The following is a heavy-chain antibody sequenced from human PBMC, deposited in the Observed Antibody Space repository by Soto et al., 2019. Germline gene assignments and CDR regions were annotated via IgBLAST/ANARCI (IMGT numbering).Heavy chain of an antibody. CDR3: AIANSSLFAFER. D-gene: IGHD2-15*01. CDR2: INAGNGNT. CDR1: GYTFTSYA. V-gene: IGHV1-3*01. J-gene: IGHJ3*02. Sequence: ASVQVSCTSSGYTFTSYAMHWVRQAPGQRLEWMGWINAGNGNTKYSQKFRGRVTITRDTSASTAYMELSSLRSEDTAVYYCAIANSSLFAFERWGNGKMVTV.